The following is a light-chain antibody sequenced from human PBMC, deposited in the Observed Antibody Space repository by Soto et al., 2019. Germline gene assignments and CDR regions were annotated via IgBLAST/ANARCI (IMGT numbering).Light chain of an antibody. J-gene: IGLJ2*01. CDR3: RSYTSSSPLL. CDR1: SSDVGTYNY. CDR2: DVS. Sequence: QSALTQPASVSGSPGQSITISCTGTSSDVGTYNYVSWYQHHPGKAPKLMIYDVSNRPSGVSNRFSGSKSGNTASLTISGLQAEDEADYYCRSYTSSSPLLFGGGTKLTVL. V-gene: IGLV2-14*03.